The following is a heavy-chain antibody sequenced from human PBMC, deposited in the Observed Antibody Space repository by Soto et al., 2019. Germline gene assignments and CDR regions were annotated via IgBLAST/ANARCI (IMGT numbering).Heavy chain of an antibody. V-gene: IGHV4-59*12. J-gene: IGHJ1*01. CDR1: GGSISSYY. CDR2: IYYSGST. D-gene: IGHD3-22*01. Sequence: SETLSLTCTVSGGSISSYYWSWIRQPPGKGLEWIGYIYYSGSTNYNPSLKSRVTISVDRSKNQFSLKLSSVTAADTAVYYCARGPITLIGPGKFPHWGQGTLDTVSS. CDR3: ARGPITLIGPGKFPH.